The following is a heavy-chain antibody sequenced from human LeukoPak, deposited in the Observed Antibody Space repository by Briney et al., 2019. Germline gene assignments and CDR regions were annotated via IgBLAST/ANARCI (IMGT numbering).Heavy chain of an antibody. CDR1: GCTFTGYY. V-gene: IGHV1-2*02. Sequence: GASVKVSCKASGCTFTGYYMHWVRQAPGQGLEWMGWINPNSGGTNYAQKFQGRVTMTRDTSISTAYLELSRLRSDDTAVYYCARDPHDYGDLNFDYWGQGTLVTVSS. CDR3: ARDPHDYGDLNFDY. D-gene: IGHD4-17*01. J-gene: IGHJ4*02. CDR2: INPNSGGT.